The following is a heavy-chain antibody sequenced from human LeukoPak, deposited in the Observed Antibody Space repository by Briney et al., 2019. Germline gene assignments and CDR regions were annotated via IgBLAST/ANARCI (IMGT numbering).Heavy chain of an antibody. D-gene: IGHD6-19*01. CDR1: GYTFTSYY. CDR2: INPSGGST. Sequence: GASVKVSCTASGYTFTSYYMHWVRQAPGQGLEWMGIINPSGGSTSYAQKFQGRVTMTRDTSTSTVYMELSSLRSEDTAVYYCARDGIAVAGRDYWYFDLWGRGTLVTVSS. CDR3: ARDGIAVAGRDYWYFDL. J-gene: IGHJ2*01. V-gene: IGHV1-46*01.